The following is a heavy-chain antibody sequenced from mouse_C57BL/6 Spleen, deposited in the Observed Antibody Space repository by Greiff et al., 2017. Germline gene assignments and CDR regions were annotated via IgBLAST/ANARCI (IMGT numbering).Heavy chain of an antibody. CDR3: ARAGAY. J-gene: IGHJ3*01. Sequence: EVKLVESGGGLVKPGGSLKLSCAASGFTFSSYAMSWVRQTPEKRLEWVATISDGGSYTYYPDNVKGRFTISRDNAKNNRYLQMSHLKSEDTAMYYCARAGAYWGQGTLVTVS. CDR1: GFTFSSYA. CDR2: ISDGGSYT. V-gene: IGHV5-4*03.